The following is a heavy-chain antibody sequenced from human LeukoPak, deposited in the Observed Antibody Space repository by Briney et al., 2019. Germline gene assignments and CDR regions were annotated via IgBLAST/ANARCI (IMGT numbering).Heavy chain of an antibody. J-gene: IGHJ3*02. Sequence: SETLSLTCTVSGGSITSYYWSWIRQPPGKGLEWIGCIYYSGSTNYNPSLKSRVTMSLDTSKNQFSLKLSSVTAADTAVYYCARLDTYYYDSTPTYAFDIWGQGTMVTVSS. CDR1: GGSITSYY. V-gene: IGHV4-59*01. CDR2: IYYSGST. CDR3: ARLDTYYYDSTPTYAFDI. D-gene: IGHD3-22*01.